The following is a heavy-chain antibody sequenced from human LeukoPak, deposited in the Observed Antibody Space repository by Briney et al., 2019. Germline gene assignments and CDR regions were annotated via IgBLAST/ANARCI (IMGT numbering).Heavy chain of an antibody. CDR3: ARHPFATPFDH. Sequence: SETLSLTCAVSGGSISSFYWSWIRQPPGKGLEWIGYVFYTGDTNSNPSFKSRVTMSLDTSKNQLSLRLTSVTAADTAVYYCARHPFATPFDHWGRGTLVTVSS. D-gene: IGHD2-15*01. J-gene: IGHJ4*02. V-gene: IGHV4-59*08. CDR2: VFYTGDT. CDR1: GGSISSFY.